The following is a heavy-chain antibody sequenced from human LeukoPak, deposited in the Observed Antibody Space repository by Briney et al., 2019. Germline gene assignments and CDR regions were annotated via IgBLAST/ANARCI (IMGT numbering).Heavy chain of an antibody. CDR1: GFTFSSYS. Sequence: GGSLRLSCAASGFTFSSYSMNWVRQAPGKELEWVSSISSSSYIYYADSVKGRFTISRDNAKNSLYLQMNSLRAEDTAVYYCASGYDSYYFDYWGQGTLVTVSS. D-gene: IGHD5-12*01. J-gene: IGHJ4*02. CDR3: ASGYDSYYFDY. V-gene: IGHV3-21*01. CDR2: ISSSSYI.